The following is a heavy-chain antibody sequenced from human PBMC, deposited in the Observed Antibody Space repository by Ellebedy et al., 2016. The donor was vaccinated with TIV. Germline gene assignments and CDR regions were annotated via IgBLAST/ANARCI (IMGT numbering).Heavy chain of an antibody. CDR3: ARDGACGGDCYGDNY. V-gene: IGHV1-2*02. J-gene: IGHJ4*02. D-gene: IGHD2-21*02. CDR2: INPKNGGT. Sequence: AASVKVSCKASGYTFTGYYIHWVRQAPGQGLEWMGWINPKNGGTNYAQKFQGRVTMTRDTSISTAYMELGWLRSDDTAVYSCARDGACGGDCYGDNYWGQGSLVTVSS. CDR1: GYTFTGYY.